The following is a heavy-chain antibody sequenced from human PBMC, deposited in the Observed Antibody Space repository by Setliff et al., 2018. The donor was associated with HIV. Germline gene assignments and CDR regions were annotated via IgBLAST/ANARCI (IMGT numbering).Heavy chain of an antibody. D-gene: IGHD6-13*01. V-gene: IGHV3-7*01. CDR3: VSEAVAGVSFDY. Sequence: PGGSLRLSCAASGFTFSNYAMSWVRQAPGKGLEWVANIKQDGSEKYYVDSVKGRFTISRDNAKKSLNLQMTSLRVEDTAVYYCVSEAVAGVSFDYWGQGTLVTVSS. CDR1: GFTFSNYA. J-gene: IGHJ4*02. CDR2: IKQDGSEK.